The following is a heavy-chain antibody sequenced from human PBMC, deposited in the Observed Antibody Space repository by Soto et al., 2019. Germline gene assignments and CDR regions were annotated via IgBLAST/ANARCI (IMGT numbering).Heavy chain of an antibody. Sequence: QVHLAQSGAEVQKPGASMNLSCKASGYTFTTFAMHWLRQAPGQRPEWMGWINTANGDTKYSETLQGRITITRDTSARMVYMDLRSLTSEDTAVYFCARDSTGWYRGRFDPWGQGTRVTVSS. J-gene: IGHJ5*02. D-gene: IGHD6-19*01. CDR1: GYTFTTFA. CDR2: INTANGDT. CDR3: ARDSTGWYRGRFDP. V-gene: IGHV1-3*04.